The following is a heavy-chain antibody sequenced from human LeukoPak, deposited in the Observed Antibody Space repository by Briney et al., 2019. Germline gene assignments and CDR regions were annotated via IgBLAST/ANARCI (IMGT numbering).Heavy chain of an antibody. D-gene: IGHD6-13*01. CDR2: IYYSGST. CDR3: ARVSAAAGRGFDY. V-gene: IGHV4-59*01. Sequence: SETLSLTCTVSGGSISSYYWSWIRQPPGKGLEWIGYIYYSGSTNYNPSLKSRVTISVDTSKNRFSLKLSSVTAADTAVYYCARVSAAAGRGFDYWGQGTLVTVSS. J-gene: IGHJ4*02. CDR1: GGSISSYY.